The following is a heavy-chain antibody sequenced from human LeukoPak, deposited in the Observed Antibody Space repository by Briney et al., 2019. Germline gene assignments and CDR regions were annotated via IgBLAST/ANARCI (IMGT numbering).Heavy chain of an antibody. J-gene: IGHJ1*01. CDR1: GFTFDDYA. V-gene: IGHV3-9*01. Sequence: GGSLRLSCAASGFTFDDYAMHWVRQAPGKGLEWVSGISWNRGSIGYADSVKGRFTISRDNAKNSLYLQMNSLRAEDTALYYCAKGDITMGEHWGQGTLVTVSS. D-gene: IGHD3-10*01. CDR2: ISWNRGSI. CDR3: AKGDITMGEH.